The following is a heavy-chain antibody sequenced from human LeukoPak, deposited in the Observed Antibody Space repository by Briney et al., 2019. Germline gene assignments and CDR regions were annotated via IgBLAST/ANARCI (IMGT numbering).Heavy chain of an antibody. Sequence: GESLKISCRDSGYSFTNYWIGWARQMPGKGLEWMAIINHGDSDTRYSPSFQGQVTISADKSISTAYLQWSSLKASDTAMYYCATSGDYFGAFDIWGQGTMVTVSS. J-gene: IGHJ3*02. CDR1: GYSFTNYW. CDR3: ATSGDYFGAFDI. D-gene: IGHD4-17*01. V-gene: IGHV5-51*01. CDR2: INHGDSDT.